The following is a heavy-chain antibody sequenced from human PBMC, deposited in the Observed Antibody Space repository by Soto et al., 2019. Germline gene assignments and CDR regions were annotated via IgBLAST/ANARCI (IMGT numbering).Heavy chain of an antibody. Sequence: EVQLVESGGGLVQPGGSLRLSCAASGFTFSSYWMHWVRQGPGKGLVWVSRINGDGSNTNYADSVRGRFTTSRDNAKNTVYLQMNSLRDEDTAVYYCARGIRNYYGTDVWGQGTTVTVSS. J-gene: IGHJ6*02. D-gene: IGHD5-18*01. CDR1: GFTFSSYW. V-gene: IGHV3-74*01. CDR3: ARGIRNYYGTDV. CDR2: INGDGSNT.